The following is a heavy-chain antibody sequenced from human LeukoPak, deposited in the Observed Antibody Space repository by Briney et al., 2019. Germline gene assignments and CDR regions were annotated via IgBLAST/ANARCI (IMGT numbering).Heavy chain of an antibody. Sequence: SETLSLTCTVSGGSISSYYWSWIRQPAGKGLEWIGRIYTSGSKKYNPSLKIRLTISVDTSTNHFSLKLISVPPADTAVYYCARDRGYSSGWYDSIWFYRWGQVTLVTVSS. CDR3: ARDRGYSSGWYDSIWFYR. J-gene: IGHJ5*02. CDR2: IYTSGSK. D-gene: IGHD6-19*01. CDR1: GGSISSYY. V-gene: IGHV4-4*07.